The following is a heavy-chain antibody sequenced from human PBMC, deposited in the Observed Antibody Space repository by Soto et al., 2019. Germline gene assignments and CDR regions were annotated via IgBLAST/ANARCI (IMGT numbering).Heavy chain of an antibody. Sequence: ASVKVSCKASGYTFISYGISWVRQAPGQGLEWMGWISAHSGNTKYVEKFKDRVTMTIDTSTSTAYMELRSLRPDDTAIYYCARHPGGTPLYSGYDYYFDYWGLGTLVTVSS. CDR1: GYTFISYG. V-gene: IGHV1-18*01. J-gene: IGHJ4*02. CDR2: ISAHSGNT. D-gene: IGHD5-12*01. CDR3: ARHPGGTPLYSGYDYYFDY.